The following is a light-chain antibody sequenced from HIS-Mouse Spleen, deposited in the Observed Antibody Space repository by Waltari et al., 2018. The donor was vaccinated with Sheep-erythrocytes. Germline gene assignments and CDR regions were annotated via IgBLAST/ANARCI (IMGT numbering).Light chain of an antibody. Sequence: HSVLTQPPSASGTPAQRVTISCSGSITNTGRSSVYWYQQLAGTAPKLLIYRNNQRPSGVPDRFSGSQSGTSASPAISGLRSEDEADYYCAAWDDSLSGPVFGGGTKLTVL. J-gene: IGLJ3*02. CDR3: AAWDDSLSGPV. CDR2: RNN. CDR1: ITNTGRSS. V-gene: IGLV1-47*01.